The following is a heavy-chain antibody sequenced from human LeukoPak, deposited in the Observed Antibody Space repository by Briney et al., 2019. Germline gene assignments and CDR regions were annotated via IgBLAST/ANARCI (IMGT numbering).Heavy chain of an antibody. CDR1: GFTFSNYW. CDR2: IKQDGSEK. Sequence: GGSLRLSCAASGFTFSNYWMTWVRQAPGKGLEWVANIKQDGSEKYYVDSVKGRFTISRDNAKNSLYLQMNSLRAEDTAVYYWARGPYDYWGQGTLVTVSS. CDR3: ARGPYDY. V-gene: IGHV3-7*01. J-gene: IGHJ4*02.